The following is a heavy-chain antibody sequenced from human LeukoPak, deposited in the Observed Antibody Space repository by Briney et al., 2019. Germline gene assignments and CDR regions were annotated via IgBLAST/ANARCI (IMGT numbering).Heavy chain of an antibody. CDR3: ARSLGGSYSD. CDR2: INPNSGGT. D-gene: IGHD1-26*01. CDR1: GYTFTGYY. V-gene: IGHV1-2*02. J-gene: IGHJ4*02. Sequence: GASVKVSCKASGYTFTGYYMHWVRQAPGQGLEWMGWINPNSGGTNYAQKFQGRVTMTRDTSISTAYMELSSLRSEDTAVYYCARSLGGSYSDWGQGTLVTVSS.